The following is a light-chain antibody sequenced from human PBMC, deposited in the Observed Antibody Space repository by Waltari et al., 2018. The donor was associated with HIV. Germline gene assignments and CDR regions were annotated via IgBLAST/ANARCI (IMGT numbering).Light chain of an antibody. J-gene: IGLJ2*01. V-gene: IGLV2-14*03. CDR1: SNDVGGYNY. CDR2: AVT. CDR3: AAWDDSLSGRGV. Sequence: QSALTQPASMTGSPGQSITISCTGTSNDVGGYNYVSWYQQHPGKAPKLLIYAVTNRPSGVSDRFSGSKSGNTASLTISGLLAEDEADYYCAAWDDSLSGRGVFGGGTKLTVL.